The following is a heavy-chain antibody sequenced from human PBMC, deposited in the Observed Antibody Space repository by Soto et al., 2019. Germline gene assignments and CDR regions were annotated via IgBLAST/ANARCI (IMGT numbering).Heavy chain of an antibody. V-gene: IGHV4-39*01. J-gene: IGHJ4*02. CDR1: SGSISVTNVF. CDR2: VDYSGTA. D-gene: IGHD1-20*01. CDR3: ARITGRHLDD. Sequence: SETLSLTYTVSSGSISVTNVFWGWVRQPPGKGLEWIGNVDYSGTAYFSPSLATRVTFHVDTSKNQFSLTLYSVTAADTAVYYCARITGRHLDDWGQGILVTV.